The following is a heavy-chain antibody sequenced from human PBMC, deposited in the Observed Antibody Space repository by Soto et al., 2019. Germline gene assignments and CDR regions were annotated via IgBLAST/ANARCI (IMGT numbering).Heavy chain of an antibody. CDR3: AKDSPRYCSSTSCPI. D-gene: IGHD2-2*01. J-gene: IGHJ3*02. CDR2: ISGSSSST. Sequence: GGSLRLSCAASGFAFSSYSMNWVRQAPGKGLEWVSYISGSSSSTYYADSVKGRFTISRDNSKNTLYLQMNSLRAEDTAVYYCAKDSPRYCSSTSCPIWGQGTMVTVSS. V-gene: IGHV3-23*01. CDR1: GFAFSSYS.